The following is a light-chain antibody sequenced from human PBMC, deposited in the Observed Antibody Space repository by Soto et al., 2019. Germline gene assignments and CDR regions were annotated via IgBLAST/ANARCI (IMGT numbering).Light chain of an antibody. CDR3: QQYGTPLFT. Sequence: IVLTQSPCTLSLSPGERATLSCGASQSVTNNFLAWYQQKPGQAPRLLIYGASSRATGVPDRFSGSGSGTEFTLTISRLAPGDFAVYYCQQYGTPLFTFGPGTKVDIK. V-gene: IGKV3-20*01. CDR2: GAS. J-gene: IGKJ3*01. CDR1: QSVTNNF.